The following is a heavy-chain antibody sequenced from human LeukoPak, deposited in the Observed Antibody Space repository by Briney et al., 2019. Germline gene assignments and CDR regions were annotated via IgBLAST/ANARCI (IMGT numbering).Heavy chain of an antibody. CDR3: ARHVGIHLWSLYFDY. J-gene: IGHJ4*02. Sequence: SETLSLTCIVSGGSISSYYWSWIRQPPGKGLEWIGYIYSSGSTDYNPSLKSRVTISLDTSNHQFSLKLTSVTAADTAASYCARHVGIHLWSLYFDYWGQGSLVTVSS. CDR2: IYSSGST. CDR1: GGSISSYY. V-gene: IGHV4-59*08. D-gene: IGHD5-18*01.